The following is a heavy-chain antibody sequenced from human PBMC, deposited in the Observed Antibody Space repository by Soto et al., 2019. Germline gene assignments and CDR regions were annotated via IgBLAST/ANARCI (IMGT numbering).Heavy chain of an antibody. CDR2: IIPILGIA. Sequence: GASVKVSCKASGGTFSSYTISWVRQAPGQGLEWMGRIIPILGIANYAQKFQGRVTITADKSTSTAYMELSSLRSGDTAVYYCARALSGYDAGFDYWGQGTLVTVSS. D-gene: IGHD5-12*01. CDR3: ARALSGYDAGFDY. J-gene: IGHJ4*02. CDR1: GGTFSSYT. V-gene: IGHV1-69*02.